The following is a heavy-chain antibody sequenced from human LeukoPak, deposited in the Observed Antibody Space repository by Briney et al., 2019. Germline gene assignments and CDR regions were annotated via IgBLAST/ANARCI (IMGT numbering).Heavy chain of an antibody. V-gene: IGHV4-34*01. CDR3: ARGYSSSWLTFDY. Sequence: SETLSLTCAVYGGSFSGYYWSWIRQPPGKGLEWIGEINHSGSTNYHPSLKSRVTISVDTSKNQFSLKLSSVTAADTAVYYCARGYSSSWLTFDYWGQGTLVTVSS. D-gene: IGHD6-13*01. CDR2: INHSGST. CDR1: GGSFSGYY. J-gene: IGHJ4*02.